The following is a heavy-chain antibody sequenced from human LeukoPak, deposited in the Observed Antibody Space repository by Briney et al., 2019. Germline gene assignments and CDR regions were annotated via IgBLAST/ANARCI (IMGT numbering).Heavy chain of an antibody. Sequence: PGGSLRLSCEASGFTFSAYAMTWVRQPPGKGLEWIGIIYYSGSTYYNPSLKSRITISVDTPKNQFSLKLSSVTAADTAVYYCASKSGWLGNFDYWGQGTLVTVSS. D-gene: IGHD6-19*01. CDR2: IYYSGST. CDR3: ASKSGWLGNFDY. V-gene: IGHV4-38-2*01. CDR1: GFTFSAYA. J-gene: IGHJ4*02.